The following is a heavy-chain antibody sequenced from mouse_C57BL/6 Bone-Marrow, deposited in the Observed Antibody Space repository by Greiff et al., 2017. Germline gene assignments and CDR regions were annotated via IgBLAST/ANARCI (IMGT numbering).Heavy chain of an antibody. CDR2: INPYNGDT. V-gene: IGHV1-20*01. Sequence: VQLKESGPELVKPGDSVKISCKASGYSFTGYFMNWVMQSHGKSLEWIGRINPYNGDTFYNQKFKGKATLTVDKSSSTAHMELRSLTSEDSAVYYCAILTTVLGDYWGQGTTLTVSS. J-gene: IGHJ2*01. CDR3: AILTTVLGDY. CDR1: GYSFTGYF. D-gene: IGHD1-1*01.